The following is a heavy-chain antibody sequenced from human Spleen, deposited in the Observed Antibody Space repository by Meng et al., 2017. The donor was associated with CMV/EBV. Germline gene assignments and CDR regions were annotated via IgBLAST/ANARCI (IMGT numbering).Heavy chain of an antibody. Sequence: SGSALHWVRQAAGKGLEWVGRIRSKAKGYATAYAASVKGSFTISRDDSENTAYLQMNSLRTEDTAVYYCTRPSYYDTSDYYGGPFDHWGQGTLVTVSS. CDR1: SGSA. D-gene: IGHD3-22*01. CDR3: TRPSYYDTSDYYGGPFDH. J-gene: IGHJ4*02. CDR2: IRSKAKGYAT. V-gene: IGHV3-73*01.